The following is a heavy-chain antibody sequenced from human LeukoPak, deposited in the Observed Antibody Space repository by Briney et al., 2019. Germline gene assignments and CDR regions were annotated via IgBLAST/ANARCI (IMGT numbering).Heavy chain of an antibody. V-gene: IGHV1-8*01. CDR2: MNPNSGNT. J-gene: IGHJ5*02. CDR3: ARSGVVLINHWFDP. Sequence: ASVKVSCKASGYTFTSYDINWVRQATGQGLEWMGWMNPNSGNTGYAQKFQGRVTMTRNTSISTAYMELSSLRSEDTAVYYCARSGVVLINHWFDPWGQGTLVTVSS. CDR1: GYTFTSYD. D-gene: IGHD2-8*01.